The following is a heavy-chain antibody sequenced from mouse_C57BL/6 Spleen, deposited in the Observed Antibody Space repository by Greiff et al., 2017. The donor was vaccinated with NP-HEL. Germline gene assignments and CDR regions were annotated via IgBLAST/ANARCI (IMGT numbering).Heavy chain of an antibody. CDR1: GYSFTSYY. Sequence: QVQLQQSGPELVKPGASVKISCKASGYSFTSYYINWVKQRPGPGLEWIGWIYPGSGNTKYNEQFTGKATLTADTSSSTAYMQLSSLTSDDSSVYYCASPLNWVPYAMDYWGQGTSVTVSS. CDR2: IYPGSGNT. D-gene: IGHD4-1*02. CDR3: ASPLNWVPYAMDY. V-gene: IGHV1-66*01. J-gene: IGHJ4*01.